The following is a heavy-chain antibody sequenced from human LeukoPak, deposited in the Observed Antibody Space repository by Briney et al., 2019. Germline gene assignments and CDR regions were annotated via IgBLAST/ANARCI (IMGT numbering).Heavy chain of an antibody. CDR2: INHSGST. D-gene: IGHD3-3*01. J-gene: IGHJ6*02. V-gene: IGHV4-34*01. CDR3: AREQGDRAQYITIFDPDPDYYYYGMDV. Sequence: PSETLSLTCAVYGGSFSGYYWSWIRQPPGKGLEWIGEINHSGSTNYNPSLKSRVTISVDTSKNQFSLKLSSVTAADTAVYYCAREQGDRAQYITIFDPDPDYYYYGMDVWGQGTTVTVSS. CDR1: GGSFSGYY.